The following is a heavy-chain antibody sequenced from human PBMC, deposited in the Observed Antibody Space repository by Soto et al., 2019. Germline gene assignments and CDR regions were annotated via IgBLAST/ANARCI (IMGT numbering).Heavy chain of an antibody. V-gene: IGHV4-38-2*01. CDR1: GSSISNGYY. D-gene: IGHD3-10*01. Sequence: KPSETLSLTCAVSGSSISNGYYWGWVRQPPGKGLEWIGSIYHSGTIYYNPSLKSRVTMSVDASKTQFSLKLTSVTAADTAVYPRVRSEVVVVRGVILIAWFDPWGQGTLVTVSS. CDR2: IYHSGTI. CDR3: VRSEVVVVRGVILIAWFDP. J-gene: IGHJ5*02.